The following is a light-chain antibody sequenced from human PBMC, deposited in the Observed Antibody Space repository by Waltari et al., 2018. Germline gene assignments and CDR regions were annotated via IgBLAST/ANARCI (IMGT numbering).Light chain of an antibody. Sequence: QSALTQSASVSGSPGQSITISCTGTSRDVGSYDLVSWYQQLPGRAPTLILFGVAKRTSGMSVRFSGSKPGNTASLTICGLESENEAHYYCSSYTQSRTTVFGGGTKLTVL. V-gene: IGLV2-23*02. CDR3: SSYTQSRTTV. CDR2: GVA. CDR1: SRDVGSYDL. J-gene: IGLJ3*02.